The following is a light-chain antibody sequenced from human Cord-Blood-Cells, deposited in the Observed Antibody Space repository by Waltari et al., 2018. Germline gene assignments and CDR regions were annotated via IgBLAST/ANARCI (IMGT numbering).Light chain of an antibody. CDR2: EVS. V-gene: IGLV2-8*01. J-gene: IGLJ2*01. CDR1: SSDVGGYNY. CDR3: SSYAGSNNFVV. Sequence: QSALTQPASVSGSPGQSITISCTGTSSDVGGYNYVSRYQQHPGKAPKLMIYEVSKRPSGVPVRFSGSKSGNTASLTVSGLQAEDEADYYCSSYAGSNNFVVFGGGTKLTVL.